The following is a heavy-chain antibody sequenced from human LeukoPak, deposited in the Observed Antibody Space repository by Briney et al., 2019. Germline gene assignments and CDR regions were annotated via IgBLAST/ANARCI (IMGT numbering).Heavy chain of an antibody. CDR1: GFTFSSYG. D-gene: IGHD4-11*01. J-gene: IGHJ6*02. CDR3: ARDGRYSNYVYYYYGMDV. V-gene: IGHV3-33*01. CDR2: IWYDGSNK. Sequence: GGSLRLSCAASGFTFSSYGMHWVRQAPGKGLEWVAVIWYDGSNKYYADSVKGRFTISRDNSKNTLYLQMNSPRAEDTAVYYCARDGRYSNYVYYYYGMDVWGQGTTVTVSS.